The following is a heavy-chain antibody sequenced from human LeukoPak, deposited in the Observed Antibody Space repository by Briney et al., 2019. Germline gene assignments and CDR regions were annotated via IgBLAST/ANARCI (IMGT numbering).Heavy chain of an antibody. CDR1: GFTFSSYW. Sequence: PGGSLRLSCAASGFTFSSYWMHWVRQAPGKGLVWVSRINPDGSRTNYVDSVKGRFTISRDNSKNTLYLQMNSLRAEDTAVYYCAKSERGDSSGYYPQACDIWGQGTMVTVSS. D-gene: IGHD3-22*01. CDR3: AKSERGDSSGYYPQACDI. J-gene: IGHJ3*02. V-gene: IGHV3-74*01. CDR2: INPDGSRT.